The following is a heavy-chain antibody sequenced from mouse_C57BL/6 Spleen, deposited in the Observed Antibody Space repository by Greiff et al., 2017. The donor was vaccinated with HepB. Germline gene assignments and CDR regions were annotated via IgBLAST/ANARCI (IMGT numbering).Heavy chain of an antibody. CDR1: GYTFTSYW. CDR3: AKCYGNYGWCAY. J-gene: IGHJ3*01. D-gene: IGHD2-1*01. Sequence: QVQLQQPGAELVKPGASVKMSCKASGYTFTSYWITWVKQRPGKGLKWIGDTYPGSGSTNYNEKFKSKATLTVDTSSSTAYMQLSSLTSEDSAVYYWAKCYGNYGWCAYWGQGTLVTVSA. CDR2: TYPGSGST. V-gene: IGHV1-55*01.